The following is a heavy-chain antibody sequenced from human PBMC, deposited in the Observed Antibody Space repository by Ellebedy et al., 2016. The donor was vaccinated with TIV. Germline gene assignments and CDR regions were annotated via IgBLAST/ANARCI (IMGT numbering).Heavy chain of an antibody. D-gene: IGHD3-10*01. CDR3: ARDGYGSGSYWGIFDY. J-gene: IGHJ4*02. Sequence: ASVKVSCKASGYTFTSYGISWVRQAPGQGLEWMGWISAYNGNTNYAQKLQGRVTMTTDTSTSTAYMELRSLRSDDTAVYYCARDGYGSGSYWGIFDYWGQGTLVTVSS. V-gene: IGHV1-18*04. CDR1: GYTFTSYG. CDR2: ISAYNGNT.